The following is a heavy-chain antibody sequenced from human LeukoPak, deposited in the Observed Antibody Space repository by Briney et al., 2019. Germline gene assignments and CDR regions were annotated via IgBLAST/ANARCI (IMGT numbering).Heavy chain of an antibody. Sequence: TSETLSLTCTVSGGSISSGGYYWSWIRQPPGKGLEWIGYIYHSGSTYYNPSLKSRVTISVDRSKNQFSLKLSSVTAADTAVYYCARTIRGGYLPAQNWGQGTLVTVSS. CDR3: ARTIRGGYLPAQN. CDR1: GGSISSGGYY. J-gene: IGHJ4*02. V-gene: IGHV4-30-2*01. CDR2: IYHSGST. D-gene: IGHD3-22*01.